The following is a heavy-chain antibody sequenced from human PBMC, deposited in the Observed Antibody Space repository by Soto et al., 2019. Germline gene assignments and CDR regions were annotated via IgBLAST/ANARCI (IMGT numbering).Heavy chain of an antibody. D-gene: IGHD3-10*01. J-gene: IGHJ4*02. CDR2: IYYSGST. V-gene: IGHV4-39*01. CDR3: AEITMVRGVIKGFDY. CDR1: CGSISSSSYY. Sequence: PSETLSLTCTVSCGSISSSSYYWGWIRQPPGKGLEWIGSIYYSGSTYYNPSLKSRVTISVDTSKNQFSLKLSSVTAADTAVYYCAEITMVRGVIKGFDYWGQGTLVTVSS.